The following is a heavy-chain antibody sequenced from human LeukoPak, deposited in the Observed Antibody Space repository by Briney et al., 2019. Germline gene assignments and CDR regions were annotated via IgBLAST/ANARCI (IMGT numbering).Heavy chain of an antibody. CDR2: INHSGST. V-gene: IGHV4-34*01. D-gene: IGHD3/OR15-3a*01. CDR1: GGSFSGYY. CDR3: ARQTGSGLFILP. J-gene: IGHJ4*02. Sequence: SETLSLTCAVYGGSFSGYYWSWIRQPPGKGLEWIGEINHSGSTNYNPSLKSRVTISVDTSKNQFSLRLTSVTAADTAVYYCARQTGSGLFILPGGRGTLVTVSS.